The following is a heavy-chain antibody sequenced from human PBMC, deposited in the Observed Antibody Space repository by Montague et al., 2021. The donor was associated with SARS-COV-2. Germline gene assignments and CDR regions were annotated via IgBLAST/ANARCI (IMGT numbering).Heavy chain of an antibody. D-gene: IGHD6-19*01. CDR1: GGSISSSSYY. CDR2: IYYSGST. Sequence: SETLSLTCTVSGGSISSSSYYWGWIRQPPGKGLVWIGSIYYSGSTYYNPSLKSRVTISVDTSKNQFSLKLSSVTAADTAVYYCARQRRGGLVSTPRFFDYWGQGTLVTVSS. V-gene: IGHV4-39*01. CDR3: ARQRRGGLVSTPRFFDY. J-gene: IGHJ4*02.